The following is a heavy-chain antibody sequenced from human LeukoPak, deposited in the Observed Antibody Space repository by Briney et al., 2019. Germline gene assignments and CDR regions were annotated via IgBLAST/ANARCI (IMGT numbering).Heavy chain of an antibody. Sequence: ASVKVSCKASGYTLTELSMHWVRQAPGKGLEWLGGVDPEDGETICAQKFQGRLTMTEDTSTDTAYMELSSLRSEDTAVYYCATGLQYDILPYWGQGTLVTVSS. CDR1: GYTLTELS. D-gene: IGHD3-9*01. V-gene: IGHV1-24*01. J-gene: IGHJ4*02. CDR2: VDPEDGET. CDR3: ATGLQYDILPY.